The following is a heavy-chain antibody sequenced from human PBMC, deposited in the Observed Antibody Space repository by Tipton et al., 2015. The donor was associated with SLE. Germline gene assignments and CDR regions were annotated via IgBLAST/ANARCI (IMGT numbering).Heavy chain of an antibody. CDR2: IKQDGSEK. V-gene: IGHV3-7*03. CDR3: AKAKGARGVIGDDAFDI. J-gene: IGHJ3*02. Sequence: LSLTCAASGFTFSSYWMSWVRQAPGKGLEWVANIKQDGSEKYYVDSVKGRFTISRDNAKNSLYLQMNSLRAEDMALYYCAKAKGARGVIGDDAFDIWGQGTMVTVSS. CDR1: GFTFSSYW. D-gene: IGHD3-10*01.